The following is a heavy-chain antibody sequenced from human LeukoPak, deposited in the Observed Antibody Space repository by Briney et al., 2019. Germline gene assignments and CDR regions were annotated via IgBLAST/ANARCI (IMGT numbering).Heavy chain of an antibody. V-gene: IGHV5-51*01. CDR3: ARHLRLWQNWFDP. D-gene: IGHD5-18*01. CDR1: GYGFTNYW. J-gene: IGHJ5*02. Sequence: GESLKISCKGSGYGFTNYWIGWVRQMPGKGPEWMGIIYPGDSDTRYSPSFQGQVTISADKSISTAYLQWSSLKASDTAMYYCARHLRLWQNWFDPWGQGTLVTVSS. CDR2: IYPGDSDT.